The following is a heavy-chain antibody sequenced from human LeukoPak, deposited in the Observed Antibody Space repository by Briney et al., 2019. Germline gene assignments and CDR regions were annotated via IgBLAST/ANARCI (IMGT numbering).Heavy chain of an antibody. CDR1: GFTFSSYA. CDR2: ISRHGSST. J-gene: IGHJ3*02. D-gene: IGHD3-16*01. V-gene: IGHV3-64*01. Sequence: PGGSLRLSCEASGFTFSSYAMHWVRQAPGKGLEYVSAISRHGSSTYYANSVKGRFTISRGNSKNTLYLQMGSLRAEDMAVYYCTRVGDDDAFDIWGQGTMVTVSS. CDR3: TRVGDDDAFDI.